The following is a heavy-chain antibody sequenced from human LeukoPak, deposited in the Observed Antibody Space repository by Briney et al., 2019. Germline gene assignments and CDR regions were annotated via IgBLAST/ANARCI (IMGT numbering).Heavy chain of an antibody. CDR3: ARGAYYYED. CDR1: GFTFSSHS. Sequence: PETSLRLSCAASGFTFSSHSMNWVRQAPGKGLEWVSYISSSSSTIYYADSVKGRFTISRDNAKNSLYLQMNSLRAEDTAVYYCARGAYYYEDWGQGTLVTVSS. V-gene: IGHV3-48*01. D-gene: IGHD3-22*01. CDR2: ISSSSSTI. J-gene: IGHJ4*02.